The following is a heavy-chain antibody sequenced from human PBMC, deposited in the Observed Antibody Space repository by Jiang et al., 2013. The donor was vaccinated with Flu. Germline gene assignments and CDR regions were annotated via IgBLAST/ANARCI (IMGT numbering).Heavy chain of an antibody. J-gene: IGHJ4*02. D-gene: IGHD3-3*01. Sequence: GPGLVKPSQTLSLNCTVSGGSINSGSYYWNWVRQSPGKGLEWIGSIYHSGSANYNPSLKSRLTISVDTSYNQFSLKLSSVTAADTAVYYCARGVTYYDFWTGSPSRPSYFDYWGRGT. V-gene: IGHV4-31*03. CDR3: ARGVTYYDFWTGSPSRPSYFDY. CDR2: IYHSGSA. CDR1: GGSINSGSYY.